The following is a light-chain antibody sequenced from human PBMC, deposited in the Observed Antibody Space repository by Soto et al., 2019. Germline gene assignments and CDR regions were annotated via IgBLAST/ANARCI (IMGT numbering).Light chain of an antibody. V-gene: IGKV1-39*01. Sequence: DIPMMQSPSSLSASVGDRVTITCRASQSVRTYVNWYQQKPGKAPNLLIYGVSTLHTGVPSRFSGAGSGTDFTLTISSLQPEDFASYYCQQSYSTPWTFGPGTKVEIK. CDR1: QSVRTY. J-gene: IGKJ1*01. CDR2: GVS. CDR3: QQSYSTPWT.